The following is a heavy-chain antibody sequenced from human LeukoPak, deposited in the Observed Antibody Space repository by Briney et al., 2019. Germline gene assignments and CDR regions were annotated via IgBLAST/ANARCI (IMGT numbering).Heavy chain of an antibody. CDR3: ARGGGDRPFDY. J-gene: IGHJ4*02. V-gene: IGHV4-34*01. CDR2: INHSGST. D-gene: IGHD2-21*02. Sequence: SETLSLTCAVYGGSFSGYYWSWIRQPPGKGLEWIGEINHSGSTNYNPSLKSQVTISVDTSKNQFSLKLSSVTAADTAVYYCARGGGDRPFDYWGQGTLVTVSS. CDR1: GGSFSGYY.